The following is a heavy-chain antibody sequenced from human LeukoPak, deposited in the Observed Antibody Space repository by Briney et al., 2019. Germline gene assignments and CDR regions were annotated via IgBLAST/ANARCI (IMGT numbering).Heavy chain of an antibody. CDR3: ARHMPYYYDSSGYYYYDY. Sequence: GESLKISCKGSGYSFTSYWIGWVRQMPGNGLEWMGIIYPGDSDTRYSPSFQGQVTISADKSISTAYLQWSSLKASDTAMYYCARHMPYYYDSSGYYYYDYWGQGTLVTVSS. CDR1: GYSFTSYW. V-gene: IGHV5-51*01. D-gene: IGHD3-22*01. CDR2: IYPGDSDT. J-gene: IGHJ4*02.